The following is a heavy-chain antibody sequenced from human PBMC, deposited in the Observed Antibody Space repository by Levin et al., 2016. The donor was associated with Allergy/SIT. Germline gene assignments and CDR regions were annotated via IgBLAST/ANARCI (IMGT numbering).Heavy chain of an antibody. CDR3: AGQDLGYSTGVGGMTA. D-gene: IGHD5-12*01. J-gene: IGHJ6*02. CDR2: ISSSTRNI. CDR1: GQHFYSYS. V-gene: IGHV3-21*01. Sequence: GGSLRLSCVDSGQHFYSYSLNWVRQAPGRGLEWVAYISSSTRNIYYADSVKGRFTISRDNAEKSLYLQMSGLRAEDTAIYFCAGQDLGYSTGVGGMTAWGRGTTVTVSS.